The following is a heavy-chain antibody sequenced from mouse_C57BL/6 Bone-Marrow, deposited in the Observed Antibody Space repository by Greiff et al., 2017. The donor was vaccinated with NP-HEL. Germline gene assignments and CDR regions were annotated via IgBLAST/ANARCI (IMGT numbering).Heavy chain of an antibody. CDR2: ISDGGSYT. Sequence: EVKLQESGGGLVKPGGSLKLSCAASGFTFSSYAMSWVRQTPEKRLEWVATISDGGSYTYYPDNVKGRFTISRDNAKNNLYLQMSHLKSEDTAMYYCARDEGNPFAYWGQGTLVTVSA. CDR1: GFTFSSYA. V-gene: IGHV5-4*01. D-gene: IGHD2-1*01. J-gene: IGHJ3*01. CDR3: ARDEGNPFAY.